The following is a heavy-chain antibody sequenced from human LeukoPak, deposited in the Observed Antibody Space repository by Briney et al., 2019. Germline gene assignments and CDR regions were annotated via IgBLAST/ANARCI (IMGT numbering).Heavy chain of an antibody. CDR1: GFTSSSYW. D-gene: IGHD1-26*01. J-gene: IGHJ4*02. Sequence: QPGGSLRLSCAASGFTSSSYWMHWVRQAPGEGLVWVSRINTDGSSTNYADSVKGRFTISRDNAKNTLYLQMNSLRAEDTAVYYCARDLMGAPGYWGQGTLVTVSS. CDR2: INTDGSST. V-gene: IGHV3-74*01. CDR3: ARDLMGAPGY.